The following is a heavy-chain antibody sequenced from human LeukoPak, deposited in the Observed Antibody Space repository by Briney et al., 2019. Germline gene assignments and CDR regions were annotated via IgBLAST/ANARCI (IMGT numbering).Heavy chain of an antibody. D-gene: IGHD2-2*02. J-gene: IGHJ6*02. CDR1: GYTFTGYY. CDR3: ARDIPFGRYHSNMGV. Sequence: ASVKVSCKASGYTFTGYYMHWVRQAPGQGLEWMGRINPNSGGTNYAQKFQGRVTMTRDTSISTAYMELSRLRSDDTAVYYCARDIPFGRYHSNMGVWGQGTTVTVSS. CDR2: INPNSGGT. V-gene: IGHV1-2*06.